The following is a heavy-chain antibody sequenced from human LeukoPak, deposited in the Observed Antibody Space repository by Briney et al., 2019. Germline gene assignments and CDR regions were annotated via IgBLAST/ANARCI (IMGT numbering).Heavy chain of an antibody. D-gene: IGHD3-22*01. Sequence: PSETLSLTCTVSGGSISSYYWSWIRQPPGKGLEWIGYIYYSGSTNYNPSLKSRVTMSVDTSKNQFSLKLSSVTAADTAVYYCAKERYDSSRDYGDYWGQGTLVTVSS. CDR3: AKERYDSSRDYGDY. CDR2: IYYSGST. CDR1: GGSISSYY. J-gene: IGHJ4*02. V-gene: IGHV4-59*12.